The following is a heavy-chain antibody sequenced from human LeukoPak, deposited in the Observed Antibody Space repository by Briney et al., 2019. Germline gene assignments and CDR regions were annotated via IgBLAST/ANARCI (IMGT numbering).Heavy chain of an antibody. CDR3: ARHSYYDFWSGYWRPFDY. CDR2: IYTSGST. J-gene: IGHJ4*02. V-gene: IGHV4-4*07. CDR1: GGSISSYY. Sequence: SETLSLTCTVSGGSISSYYWSWIRQPAGKGLEWIGRIYTSGSTNYNPSLKSRVTMSVDTSKNQFSLKLSSVTAADTAVYYCARHSYYDFWSGYWRPFDYWGQGTLVTVS. D-gene: IGHD3-3*01.